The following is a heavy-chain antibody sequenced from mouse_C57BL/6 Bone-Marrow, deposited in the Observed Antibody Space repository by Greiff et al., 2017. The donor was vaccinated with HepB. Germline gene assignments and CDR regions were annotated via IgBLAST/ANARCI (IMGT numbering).Heavy chain of an antibody. V-gene: IGHV3-6*01. J-gene: IGHJ2*01. Sequence: EVQLQQSGPGLVKPSQSLSLTCSVTGYSITSGYYWNWIRQFPGNKLEWMGYISYDGSNNYNPSLKNRISITRDTSKNQFFLKLNSVTTEDTATYYCAKGYYVLDYWGQGTTLTVSS. CDR3: AKGYYVLDY. CDR2: ISYDGSN. CDR1: GYSITSGYY. D-gene: IGHD2-3*01.